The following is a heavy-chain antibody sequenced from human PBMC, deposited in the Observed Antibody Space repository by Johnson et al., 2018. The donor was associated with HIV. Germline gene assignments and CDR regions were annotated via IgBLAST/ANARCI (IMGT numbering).Heavy chain of an antibody. CDR2: ISGSGGST. CDR1: GFTFSSYA. V-gene: IGHV3-23*04. CDR3: ARGIAARVAFDI. Sequence: VQLVESGGGLVQPGGSLRLSCAASGFTFSSYAMSWVRQAPGKGLEWVSAISGSGGSTYYADSVKGRFTISRDNSKNTLYLQMNSLRAEYTTVYYCARGIAARVAFDIWGQGTMVTVSS. J-gene: IGHJ3*02. D-gene: IGHD6-13*01.